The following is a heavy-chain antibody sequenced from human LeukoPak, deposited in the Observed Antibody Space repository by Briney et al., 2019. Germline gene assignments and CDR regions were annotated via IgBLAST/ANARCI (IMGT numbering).Heavy chain of an antibody. CDR3: ARHWEGVESDAFDI. J-gene: IGHJ3*02. Sequence: PGGSLRLSCASSGFTFQIYWMSWVRQAPGKGLEWVANIRKDGSEKNYVDSVKRRFTISRDNAKNSLYLQMNSLRADDTALYYCARHWEGVESDAFDIWGQGTMVTVSS. CDR1: GFTFQIYW. V-gene: IGHV3-7*04. D-gene: IGHD1-26*01. CDR2: IRKDGSEK.